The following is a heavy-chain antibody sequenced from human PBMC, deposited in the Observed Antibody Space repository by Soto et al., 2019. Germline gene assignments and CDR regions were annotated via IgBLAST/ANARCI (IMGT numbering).Heavy chain of an antibody. J-gene: IGHJ2*01. CDR3: EKRCDYDDWYFDL. CDR2: ISGSGGST. Sequence: GALRLSCAASGGTFSSYAMSWVRQAPGKGLEWVSAISGSGGSTYYADSVRGRFTISRDNSKNTLYLQMNSLRDEDTYLYSSEKRCDYDDWYFDLWGRGTLVTVSS. CDR1: GGTFSSYA. D-gene: IGHD4-17*01. V-gene: IGHV3-23*01.